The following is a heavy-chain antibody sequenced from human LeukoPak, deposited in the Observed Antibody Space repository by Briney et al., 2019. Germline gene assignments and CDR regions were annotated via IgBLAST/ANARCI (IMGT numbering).Heavy chain of an antibody. J-gene: IGHJ5*02. CDR3: ARASYYGSGNWLDP. CDR2: IYTSGST. Sequence: SETLSLTCTVSGGSISSYYWSWIRHPAGNGLESIGLIYTSGSTNYNPSLKSRVTMSVDTSKNQFSLKLSSVTASDTAVYYCARASYYGSGNWLDPWGQGTLVTVSS. CDR1: GGSISSYY. V-gene: IGHV4-4*07. D-gene: IGHD3-10*01.